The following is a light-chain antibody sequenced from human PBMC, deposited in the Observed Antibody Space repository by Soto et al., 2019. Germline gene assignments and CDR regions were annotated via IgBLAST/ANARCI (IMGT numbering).Light chain of an antibody. CDR3: QQYNDWLYS. J-gene: IGKJ2*03. CDR2: GSS. Sequence: EIVMTQSPANMSVSPGERVAVSCRASRPVRSNLAWYQQKPGQPPRLLIYGSSTRATGIPARFIGSGSGTEFTLTVTSLQSGDIAVYYCQQYNDWLYSFGQGTQVDIK. V-gene: IGKV3-15*01. CDR1: RPVRSN.